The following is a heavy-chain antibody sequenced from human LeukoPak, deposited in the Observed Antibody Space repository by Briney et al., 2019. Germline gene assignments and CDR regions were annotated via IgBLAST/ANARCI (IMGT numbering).Heavy chain of an antibody. CDR2: INHSGST. V-gene: IGHV4-34*01. Sequence: SETLSLICAVYGGSFSGYYWRWIRQPPGKGLEWSGEINHSGSTNYNPSLKSRVTISVDTSKNQFSLKLSSVTAADTAVYYCARVYCSSTSCWSWFDPWGQGTLVTVSS. D-gene: IGHD2-2*01. CDR1: GGSFSGYY. J-gene: IGHJ5*02. CDR3: ARVYCSSTSCWSWFDP.